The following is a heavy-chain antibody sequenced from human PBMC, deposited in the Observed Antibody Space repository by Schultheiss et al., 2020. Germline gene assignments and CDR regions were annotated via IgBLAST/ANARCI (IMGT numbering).Heavy chain of an antibody. CDR1: GGSISSGDYY. Sequence: SETLSLTCTVSGGSISSGDYYWSWLRQPPGKGLEWIGYMYYSGSTNYNPSLKSRVTISIDTSKNQFSLKMNSVTAADTAVYYCARGYSNGPNPFDSWGQGTLVTVSS. D-gene: IGHD6-19*01. CDR2: MYYSGST. CDR3: ARGYSNGPNPFDS. J-gene: IGHJ4*02. V-gene: IGHV4-61*08.